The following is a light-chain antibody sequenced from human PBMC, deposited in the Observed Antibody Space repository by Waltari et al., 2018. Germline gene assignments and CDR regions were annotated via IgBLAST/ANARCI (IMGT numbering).Light chain of an antibody. CDR2: DVS. CDR1: SSDVGFYNY. CDR3: NSYTGSSSWV. Sequence: QSALTQPAPVSGSPGQSITISCTGTSSDVGFYNYVSWYQQHPGKAPKLMIYDVSGRPSGVSNRFSGSKSGNTASLTISGLQADDEADYYCNSYTGSSSWVFGGGTKLTV. V-gene: IGLV2-14*01. J-gene: IGLJ3*02.